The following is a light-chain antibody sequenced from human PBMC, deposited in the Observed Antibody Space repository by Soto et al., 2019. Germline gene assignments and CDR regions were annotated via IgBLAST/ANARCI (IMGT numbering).Light chain of an antibody. CDR3: CSYAGSYYV. V-gene: IGLV2-11*01. Sequence: QSALTQPRSVSGSPGQSVTISCTGTSSDVGGYNYVSWYQQHPGKAPKLMIYDVSKRPSGVPDRFSGSKSGNTASLTISGLQAEDEDAYYGCSYAGSYYVFGTGTKLTVL. CDR2: DVS. CDR1: SSDVGGYNY. J-gene: IGLJ1*01.